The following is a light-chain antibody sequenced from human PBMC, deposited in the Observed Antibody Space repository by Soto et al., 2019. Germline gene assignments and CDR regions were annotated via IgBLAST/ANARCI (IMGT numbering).Light chain of an antibody. CDR2: DAS. CDR1: QSISSW. J-gene: IGKJ1*01. Sequence: IQMTQSPSTLSGSVGDRVAMTCRASQSISSWLAWYQQKPGKAPKVLIFDASSLESGVPSRFSGSGSATEFTLTISSLQPDDFATYYCQQYSTYPWTFGQGTKVDIK. V-gene: IGKV1-5*01. CDR3: QQYSTYPWT.